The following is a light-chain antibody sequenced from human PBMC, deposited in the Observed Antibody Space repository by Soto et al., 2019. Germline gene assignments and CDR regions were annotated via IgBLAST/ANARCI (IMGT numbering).Light chain of an antibody. CDR3: SSHGGSNNFYV. Sequence: QSALTQPPSASGSPGQSVTISCTGTSSDVGAYNYVSWYQQHPGKAPKLMIYEVSQRPSGVPDHFSASKSGNTASLTVSGLQAEDEADYYCSSHGGSNNFYVFGTGTKLTVL. V-gene: IGLV2-8*01. J-gene: IGLJ1*01. CDR1: SSDVGAYNY. CDR2: EVS.